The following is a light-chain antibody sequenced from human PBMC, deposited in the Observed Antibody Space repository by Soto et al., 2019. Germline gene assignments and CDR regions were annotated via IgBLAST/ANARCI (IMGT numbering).Light chain of an antibody. J-gene: IGKJ4*01. CDR3: QQFNVYPLT. Sequence: DIQLTQSPSFLSASVGDRVTITCRASQGISDSLAWYQQKPGKAPNLLIYDASTLQSGVPSRFSGSTSGIEFTLTISSLQPEDFATYYCQQFNVYPLTFGGGTKVGIK. CDR1: QGISDS. V-gene: IGKV1-9*01. CDR2: DAS.